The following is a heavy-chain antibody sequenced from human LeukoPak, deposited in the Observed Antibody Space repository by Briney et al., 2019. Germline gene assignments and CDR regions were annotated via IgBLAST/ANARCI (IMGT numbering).Heavy chain of an antibody. D-gene: IGHD3-22*01. CDR2: ISGSGGTT. Sequence: GASLRLSCAASGLTFSSYAMSWVRQAPGKGLEWVSGISGSGGTTYYADSVKGRFTISRDNSKNTLYLQMNTLRAEDTAVYYCAKASYYYDSSGYYRLGYFNYWGQGTLVTVSP. J-gene: IGHJ4*02. V-gene: IGHV3-23*01. CDR1: GLTFSSYA. CDR3: AKASYYYDSSGYYRLGYFNY.